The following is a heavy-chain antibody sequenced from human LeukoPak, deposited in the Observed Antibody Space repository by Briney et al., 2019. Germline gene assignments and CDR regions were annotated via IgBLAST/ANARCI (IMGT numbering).Heavy chain of an antibody. J-gene: IGHJ4*02. V-gene: IGHV1-2*02. Sequence: ASVKVSCKASGYTFTDYYIHWVRRAPGQGLEWMGWIDPRSGGTRCTQKFQGRVTMTRDTSISTVYLDLSGMTFDGTALYYCATDNYGTLDYWGQGTLVTVSS. CDR1: GYTFTDYY. CDR2: IDPRSGGT. D-gene: IGHD3-16*01. CDR3: ATDNYGTLDY.